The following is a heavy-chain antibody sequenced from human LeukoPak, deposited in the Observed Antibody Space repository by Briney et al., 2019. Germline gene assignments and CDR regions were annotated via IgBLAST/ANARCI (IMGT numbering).Heavy chain of an antibody. V-gene: IGHV1-69*13. CDR2: IITIFGTP. D-gene: IGHD3-3*01. Sequence: VASVKVSCKASGGTFISYAISWVRQAPGQGGEWMGGIITIFGTPNYAQKFPRRVTIPADESTSTAYMELSSLRSEDTALYYCARDFMYYDFWSGYSTEKNLFDHWGQGTLVTVSS. CDR1: GGTFISYA. J-gene: IGHJ5*02. CDR3: ARDFMYYDFWSGYSTEKNLFDH.